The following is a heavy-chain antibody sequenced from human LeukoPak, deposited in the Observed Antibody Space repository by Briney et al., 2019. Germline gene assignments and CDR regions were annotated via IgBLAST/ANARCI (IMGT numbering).Heavy chain of an antibody. D-gene: IGHD3-3*01. CDR2: IYYSGST. J-gene: IGHJ4*02. CDR1: GGSISSSSYY. V-gene: IGHV4-39*01. CDR3: ARDDFWSGYPGPD. Sequence: SETLSHTCTVSGGSISSSSYYWGWIRQPPGKGLEWIGSIYYSGSTYYNPSLKSRVTISVDTSKNQFSLKLSSVTAADTAVYYCARDDFWSGYPGPDWGQGTPVTVSS.